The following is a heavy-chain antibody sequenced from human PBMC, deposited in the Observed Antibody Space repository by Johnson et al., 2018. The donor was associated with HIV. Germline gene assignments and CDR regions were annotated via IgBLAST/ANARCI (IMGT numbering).Heavy chain of an antibody. CDR3: ARAYSSSDSSDAFDI. CDR2: IYSGGST. J-gene: IGHJ3*02. V-gene: IGHV3-NL1*01. CDR1: GFTFSSYG. D-gene: IGHD6-6*01. Sequence: QVQLVESGGGVVQPGRSLRLSCTASGFTFSSYGMHWVRQAPGKGLEWVAVIYSGGSTYYADSVKGRFTISRDNAKNSLYLQMNSLRAEDTALYYCARAYSSSDSSDAFDIWGQGTMVTVSS.